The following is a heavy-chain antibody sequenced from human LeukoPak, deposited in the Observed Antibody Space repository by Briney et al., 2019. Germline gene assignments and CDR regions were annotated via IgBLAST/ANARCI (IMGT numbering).Heavy chain of an antibody. CDR3: AKDHRDGYGDYAWFDP. Sequence: GSLSLSCAASGFTFSSYAMSWVRQAPGKGLEWVSAISGSGGSTYYADSVKGRFTISRDNSKNTLYLQMNSLRAEDTAVYYCAKDHRDGYGDYAWFDPWGQGTLVTVSS. D-gene: IGHD4-17*01. CDR2: ISGSGGST. J-gene: IGHJ5*02. CDR1: GFTFSSYA. V-gene: IGHV3-23*01.